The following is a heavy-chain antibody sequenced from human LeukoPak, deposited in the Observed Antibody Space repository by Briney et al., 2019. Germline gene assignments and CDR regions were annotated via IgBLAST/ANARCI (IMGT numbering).Heavy chain of an antibody. Sequence: GGSLRVSCAASGFTFSSYGMHWVRQAPGKGLEWVAFIRYDGSNKYYADSVKGRFTISRDNSKNTLYLQMNSLRAEDTAVYYFAKDGRHIVVVPAAIQGYYMDVWGKGTTVTVSS. D-gene: IGHD2-2*01. CDR1: GFTFSSYG. CDR3: AKDGRHIVVVPAAIQGYYMDV. CDR2: IRYDGSNK. V-gene: IGHV3-30*02. J-gene: IGHJ6*03.